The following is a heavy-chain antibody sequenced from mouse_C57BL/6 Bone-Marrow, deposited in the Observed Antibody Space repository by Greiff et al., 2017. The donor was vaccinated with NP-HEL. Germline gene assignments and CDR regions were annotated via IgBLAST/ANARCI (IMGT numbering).Heavy chain of an antibody. CDR1: GYTFTSYW. CDR3: ARQLRLFAY. V-gene: IGHV1-64*01. CDR2: IHPNSGST. D-gene: IGHD3-2*02. Sequence: VQLQESGAELVRPGASVKLSCKASGYTFTSYWMHWVKQRPGQGLEWIGMIHPNSGSTNYNEKFKSKATLTVDKSSSTAYMQLSSLTSEDSAVYYCARQLRLFAYWGQGTLVTVSA. J-gene: IGHJ3*01.